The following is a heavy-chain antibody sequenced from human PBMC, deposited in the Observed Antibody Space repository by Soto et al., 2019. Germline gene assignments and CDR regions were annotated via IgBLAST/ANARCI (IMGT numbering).Heavy chain of an antibody. V-gene: IGHV3-30*18. CDR1: GFTFSSYG. Sequence: QVQLVESGGGVVQPGRSLRLSCAASGFTFSSYGMHWVRQAPGKGLEWVAVISYDGSNKYYADSVKGRFTISRDNSKNSLFLQMNSMRVEETDVYYCAKDWGLAARPREYYFAYWGQGTLVPVSS. D-gene: IGHD6-6*01. CDR2: ISYDGSNK. J-gene: IGHJ4*02. CDR3: AKDWGLAARPREYYFAY.